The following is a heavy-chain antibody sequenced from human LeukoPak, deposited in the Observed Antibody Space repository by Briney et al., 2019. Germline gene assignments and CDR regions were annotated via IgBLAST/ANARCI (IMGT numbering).Heavy chain of an antibody. CDR2: ISSSGGSI. CDR3: AEGYGGNPPTVMDV. J-gene: IGHJ6*02. V-gene: IGHV3-23*01. D-gene: IGHD4-23*01. CDR1: GFTFSSYA. Sequence: PGASLRLSCAASGFTFSSYAMTWVRQAPGKGLEWVSGISSSGGSISYAGSVKGRFTISRDNSKNTLYLQMNSLRAEDTAVYYCAEGYGGNPPTVMDVWGQGTTVTVSS.